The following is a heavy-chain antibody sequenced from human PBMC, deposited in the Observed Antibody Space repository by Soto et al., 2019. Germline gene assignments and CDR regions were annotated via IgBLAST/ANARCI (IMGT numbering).Heavy chain of an antibody. CDR2: IYHSGST. CDR3: ARTPYYDSSGYLDY. D-gene: IGHD3-22*01. J-gene: IGHJ4*02. V-gene: IGHV4-30-2*01. Sequence: PSDTLSPTYAVSGGSISSGGYSWSWIRQPPGKGLEWIGYIYHSGSTYYNPSLKSRVTISVDRYKNQFSLKLSSVSAADTAVYYCARTPYYDSSGYLDYWGQGTLVTVSS. CDR1: GGSISSGGYS.